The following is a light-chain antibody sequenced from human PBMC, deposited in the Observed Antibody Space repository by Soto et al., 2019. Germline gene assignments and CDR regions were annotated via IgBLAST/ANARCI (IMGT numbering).Light chain of an antibody. CDR3: QHYNSYSEA. J-gene: IGKJ1*01. V-gene: IGKV1-5*03. CDR1: QTISSW. CDR2: KAS. Sequence: IHMTQSPSTLSGSVGNRVTITCRASQTISSWLAWYQQKQGKAPKLLIYKASTLKSGVPSRFSGSGSGTEFNLTISSLQTDDFATYYCQHYNSYSEAFGQGTKVDIK.